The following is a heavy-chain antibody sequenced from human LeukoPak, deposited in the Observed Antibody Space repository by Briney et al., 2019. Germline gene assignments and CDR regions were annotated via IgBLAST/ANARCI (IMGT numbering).Heavy chain of an antibody. CDR2: IYYSGST. CDR3: ARGGHYYYYMDV. V-gene: IGHV4-59*01. Sequence: PSETLSLTCTVSGGSISSYYWSWIRQPPGKGLEWIGYIYYSGSTNCNPSLKSRVTISVDTSKNQFSLKLSSVTAADTAVYYCARGGHYYYYMDVWGKGTTVTVSS. J-gene: IGHJ6*03. D-gene: IGHD3-16*01. CDR1: GGSISSYY.